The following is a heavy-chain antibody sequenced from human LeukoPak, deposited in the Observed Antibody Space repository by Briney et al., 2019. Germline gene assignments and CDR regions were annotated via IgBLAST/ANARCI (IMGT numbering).Heavy chain of an antibody. J-gene: IGHJ4*02. D-gene: IGHD6-13*01. CDR1: GFTFSNHW. V-gene: IGHV3-7*01. CDR3: ATIAAAGFPLDY. Sequence: GGSLRLSCEGSGFTFSNHWMTWVRQAPGKGLEWVANIKTDGSEKHYADSVEGRFTISRDNAKNSLYLQMNSLRAEDTAVYYCATIAAAGFPLDYWGQGTLVTVSS. CDR2: IKTDGSEK.